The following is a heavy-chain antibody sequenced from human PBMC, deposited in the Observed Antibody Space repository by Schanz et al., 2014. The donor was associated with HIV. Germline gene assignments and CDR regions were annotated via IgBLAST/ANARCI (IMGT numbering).Heavy chain of an antibody. J-gene: IGHJ6*02. CDR1: GFTFDSYG. CDR3: AKDRNHYDSRYRGKGNYYYXXGMDV. Sequence: QVQLVESGGGVVQPGRSLRLSCAASGFTFDSYGIHWVRQAPGKGLEWVAVISYDGTNKKFADSVKGRFTISRDNSKNTLYLQMKILRPEDTAVYYCAKDRNHYDSRYRGKGNYYYXXGMDVWGQGTTVTVSS. CDR2: ISYDGTNK. D-gene: IGHD3-22*01. V-gene: IGHV3-30*18.